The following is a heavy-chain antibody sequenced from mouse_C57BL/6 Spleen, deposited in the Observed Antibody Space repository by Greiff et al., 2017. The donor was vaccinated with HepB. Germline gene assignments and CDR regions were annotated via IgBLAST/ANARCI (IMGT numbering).Heavy chain of an antibody. D-gene: IGHD2-13*01. V-gene: IGHV5-16*01. CDR2: INYDGSST. Sequence: EVQVVESEGGLVQPGSSMKLSCTASGFTFSDYYMAWVRQVPEKGLEWVANINYDGSSTYYLDSLKSRFIISRDNAKNILYLQMSSLKSEDTATYYCARDQGGEMDYWGQGTSVTVSS. CDR3: ARDQGGEMDY. J-gene: IGHJ4*01. CDR1: GFTFSDYY.